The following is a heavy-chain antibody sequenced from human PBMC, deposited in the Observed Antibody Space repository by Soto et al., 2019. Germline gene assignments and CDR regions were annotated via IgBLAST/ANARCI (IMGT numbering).Heavy chain of an antibody. J-gene: IGHJ4*02. CDR2: IVPIFGTA. D-gene: IGHD2-8*01. V-gene: IGHV1-69*06. Sequence: SVKGACNAAGGAFSSYAISWWLRARGQGLEGMGGIVPIFGTANYAQKFQGRVTITADKSTSTAYMELSSLRAEDTAVYYCARGDCTNGVCYLFRQPPDYDYWGQGTLVTVSS. CDR1: GGAFSSYA. CDR3: ARGDCTNGVCYLFRQPPDYDY.